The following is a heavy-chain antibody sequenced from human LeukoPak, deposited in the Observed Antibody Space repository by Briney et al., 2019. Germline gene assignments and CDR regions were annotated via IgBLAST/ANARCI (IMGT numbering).Heavy chain of an antibody. V-gene: IGHV3-11*01. Sequence: GGSLRLSCAASGFTFSDYYMSWIRQAPGKGLEWVSYISSSGSTIYYADSVKGRFTISRDNAKNSLYLQMNSLRAEDTVVYYCATENDSSGYYSYWGQGTLVTVSS. J-gene: IGHJ4*02. CDR3: ATENDSSGYYSY. D-gene: IGHD3-22*01. CDR2: ISSSGSTI. CDR1: GFTFSDYY.